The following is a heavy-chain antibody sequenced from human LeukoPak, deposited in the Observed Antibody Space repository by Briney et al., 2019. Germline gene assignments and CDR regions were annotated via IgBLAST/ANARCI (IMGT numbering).Heavy chain of an antibody. CDR2: INPNSGGT. Sequence: AASVKVSCKASGYTFTGYYMHWVRQAPGQGLEWMGWINPNSGGTNYAQKFQGRVTMTRDTSISTAYMELSGLTSDDTAMYYCARDKLGLGELSLYDEWGQGTQVTVSS. V-gene: IGHV1-2*02. J-gene: IGHJ4*02. CDR1: GYTFTGYY. D-gene: IGHD3-16*02. CDR3: ARDKLGLGELSLYDE.